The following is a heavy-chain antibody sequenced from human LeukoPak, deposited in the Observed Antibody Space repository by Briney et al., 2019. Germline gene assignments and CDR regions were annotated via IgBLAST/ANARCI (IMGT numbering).Heavy chain of an antibody. Sequence: GGSLRLSCAASGFTFSSYAMSWVRQAPGKGLEWVSAISGSGGSTYYADSVKGRFTISRDNSKNTLYLQINSLRAEDTAVYYCAKVLLWFGEGDDYWGQGTLVTVSS. J-gene: IGHJ4*02. V-gene: IGHV3-23*01. CDR2: ISGSGGST. CDR3: AKVLLWFGEGDDY. D-gene: IGHD3-10*01. CDR1: GFTFSSYA.